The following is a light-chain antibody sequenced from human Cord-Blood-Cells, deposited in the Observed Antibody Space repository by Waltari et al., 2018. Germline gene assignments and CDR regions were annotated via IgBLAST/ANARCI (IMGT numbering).Light chain of an antibody. V-gene: IGKV1-33*01. CDR2: GAS. Sequence: DNQMTQSPSSLSASVGDRVTITCQASQDISNYLNWYQQKPGKAPKLLIYGASNLATGVPSRFSGSGSGTDFTFTISSLQPEDIATYYCQQYDNLLPLTFGGGTKVEIK. CDR1: QDISNY. J-gene: IGKJ4*01. CDR3: QQYDNLLPLT.